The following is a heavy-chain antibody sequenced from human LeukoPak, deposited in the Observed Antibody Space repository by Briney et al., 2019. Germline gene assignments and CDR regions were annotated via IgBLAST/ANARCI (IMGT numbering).Heavy chain of an antibody. CDR2: INSDGSST. CDR1: GFTFSSYW. V-gene: IGHV3-74*01. J-gene: IGHJ4*02. D-gene: IGHD6-13*01. Sequence: GGSLRLSCAASGFTFSSYWMHWVRHAPGKGLVWVSRINSDGSSTSYADSVKGRFTISRDNAKNTLYLQMNSLRAEDTAVYYCAAAAGPVVYFDYWGQGTLVTVSS. CDR3: AAAAGPVVYFDY.